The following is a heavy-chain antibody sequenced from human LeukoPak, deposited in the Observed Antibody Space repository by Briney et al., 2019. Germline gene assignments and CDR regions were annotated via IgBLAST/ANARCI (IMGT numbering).Heavy chain of an antibody. CDR3: AKLLKIQHRGLMLPQPFDY. CDR1: GFTFSNAW. J-gene: IGHJ4*02. Sequence: PGGSLRLSCAASGFTFSNAWMSWVRQAPGKGLEWLGRIKSKTDGGTTDYTAPVKGRFTISRDNSKNTLYLQMNSLRAEDTAVYYCAKLLKIQHRGLMLPQPFDYWGQGTLVTVSS. CDR2: IKSKTDGGTT. V-gene: IGHV3-15*01. D-gene: IGHD1-7*01.